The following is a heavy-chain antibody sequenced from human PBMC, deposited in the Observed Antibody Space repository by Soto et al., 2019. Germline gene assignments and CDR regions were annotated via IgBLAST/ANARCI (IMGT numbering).Heavy chain of an antibody. J-gene: IGHJ5*02. V-gene: IGHV1-46*01. CDR2: INPSGDI. CDR3: ARVPSP. CDR1: GYTFTTYY. Sequence: ASVKVSCKASGYTFTTYYIHWVRQAPGQGLEWMGIINPSGDINYAQKFQGRVTMTRDRSKNQFSLKLSSVTAADTAVYYCARVPSPWGQGTLVTVSS.